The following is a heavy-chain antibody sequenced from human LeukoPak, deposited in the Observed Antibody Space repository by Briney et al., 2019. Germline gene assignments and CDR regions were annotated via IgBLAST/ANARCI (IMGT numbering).Heavy chain of an antibody. V-gene: IGHV1-69*13. Sequence: ASVKVSCKASGGTFSSYAISWVRQAPGQGLEWMGGIIPIFGTANYAQKFQGRVTITADESTSTAYMGLSSLRSEDTAVYYCARDLSFTGYSSSWVGYNWFDPWGQGTLVTVSS. J-gene: IGHJ5*02. CDR3: ARDLSFTGYSSSWVGYNWFDP. CDR2: IIPIFGTA. CDR1: GGTFSSYA. D-gene: IGHD6-13*01.